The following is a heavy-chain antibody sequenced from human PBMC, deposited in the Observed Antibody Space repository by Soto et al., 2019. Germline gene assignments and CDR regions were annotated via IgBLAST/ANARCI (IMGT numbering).Heavy chain of an antibody. D-gene: IGHD3-22*01. CDR2: LDPADSFT. CDR3: ARHLYDNRNYLDALDV. J-gene: IGHJ3*01. CDR1: GYSFTTFW. Sequence: GESLKISCNVSGYSFTTFWISWVRQMPEEGLEWMGRLDPADSFTNYSPSFQGHVTISVDKSINTAYLQWSSLKASDTAIYYCARHLYDNRNYLDALDVWGQGTMVTVS. V-gene: IGHV5-10-1*01.